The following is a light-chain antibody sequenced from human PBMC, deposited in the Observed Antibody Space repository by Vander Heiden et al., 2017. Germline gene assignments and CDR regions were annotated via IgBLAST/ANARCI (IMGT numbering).Light chain of an antibody. V-gene: IGKV3-11*01. CDR2: EAS. Sequence: EIVLTQSPATLSLSPGERATLSCRASQSVSSYLAWYQQKPGQAPRLLIYEASNRATGIPARFSGSGSGTDFTLTISSLEPEDFAVDYCQQRSNWPYTFGQGTKLEIK. J-gene: IGKJ2*01. CDR3: QQRSNWPYT. CDR1: QSVSSY.